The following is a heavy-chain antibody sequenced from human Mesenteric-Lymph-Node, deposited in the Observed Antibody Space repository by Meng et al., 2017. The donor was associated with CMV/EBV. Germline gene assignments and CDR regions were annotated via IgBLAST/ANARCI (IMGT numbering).Heavy chain of an antibody. CDR1: GFTFSSYW. CDR3: ALGTGGHISLFDS. J-gene: IGHJ4*02. D-gene: IGHD1-1*01. CDR2: IKQDGSEK. V-gene: IGHV3-7*01. Sequence: LSLTCAASGFTFSSYWMSWVRQAPGKGLEWVANIKQDGSEKYYVDTVKGRFTISRDNAKNSLYLQMNSLRAEDTAVYYCALGTGGHISLFDSWGQGTLVTVSS.